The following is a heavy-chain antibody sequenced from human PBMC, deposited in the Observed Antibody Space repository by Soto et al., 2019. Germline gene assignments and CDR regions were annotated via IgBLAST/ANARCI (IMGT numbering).Heavy chain of an antibody. Sequence: QVQLQESGPGLVKPSQTLSLTCTVSGGSISSGDYYWSWIRQPPGKGLEWIGYIYYSGSTYYNPSLKSRVTISVDTSKNQFSLKLSSVTAADTAVYYCARYPDVLRFLEWFPDWGQGTLVTVSS. V-gene: IGHV4-30-4*01. J-gene: IGHJ4*02. CDR2: IYYSGST. D-gene: IGHD3-3*01. CDR1: GGSISSGDYY. CDR3: ARYPDVLRFLEWFPD.